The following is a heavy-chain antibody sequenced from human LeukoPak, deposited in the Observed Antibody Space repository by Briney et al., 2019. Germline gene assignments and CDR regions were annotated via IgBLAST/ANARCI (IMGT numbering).Heavy chain of an antibody. CDR2: IYPGDSDT. J-gene: IGHJ1*01. CDR3: ASGPTFVDIVATMRGGYFQH. V-gene: IGHV5-51*01. D-gene: IGHD5-12*01. CDR1: GYSFTSYW. Sequence: GESLKISCKGSGYSFTSYWIGWVRQMPGKGLEWMGIIYPGDSDTRYSPSFQGQVTISADKSISTAYLQWSSLKASDTAMYYCASGPTFVDIVATMRGGYFQHWGQGTLVTVSS.